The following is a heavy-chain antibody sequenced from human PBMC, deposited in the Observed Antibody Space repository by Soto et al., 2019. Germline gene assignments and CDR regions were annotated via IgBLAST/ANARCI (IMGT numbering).Heavy chain of an antibody. CDR1: GGSFTSNNW. CDR2: IYRTGST. V-gene: IGHV4-4*02. Sequence: SETQSLTCSVSGGSFTSNNWWTWVRQPPGQGLEWIGEIYRTGSTNYNPSLKSRVTISLDKSENQFSLKVTSLTAADTVVYYCASRDPGTSVDYWGQGTLVTVSS. CDR3: ASRDPGTSVDY. D-gene: IGHD1-7*01. J-gene: IGHJ4*02.